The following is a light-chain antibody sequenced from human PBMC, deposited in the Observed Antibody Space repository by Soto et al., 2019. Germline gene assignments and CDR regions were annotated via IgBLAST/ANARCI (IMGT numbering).Light chain of an antibody. CDR2: DAS. CDR1: QSVSSY. Sequence: ENVLTQSPATLSLSPGERATLSCRASQSVSSYLAWYQQKPGQAPRLLIYDASNRATGIPARFSGSGSGTDFTLTISSLEPEDFAVYYCQQRSNWPGFGGGTKVDIK. J-gene: IGKJ4*01. V-gene: IGKV3-11*01. CDR3: QQRSNWPG.